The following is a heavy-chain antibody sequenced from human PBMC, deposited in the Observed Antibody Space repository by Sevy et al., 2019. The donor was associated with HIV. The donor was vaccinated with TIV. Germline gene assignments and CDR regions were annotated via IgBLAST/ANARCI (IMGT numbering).Heavy chain of an antibody. CDR3: AGSCSGGSCYSAWFDP. CDR2: ITDDGSNK. Sequence: GGSLRLSCAASGFTFSSYAMHWVRQAPGKGLEWVAVITDDGSNKYYADSVKGRFTISRDNSKNTLYLQMNSLRAEDTAVYYCAGSCSGGSCYSAWFDPWGQGTLVTVSS. J-gene: IGHJ5*02. D-gene: IGHD2-15*01. V-gene: IGHV3-30-3*01. CDR1: GFTFSSYA.